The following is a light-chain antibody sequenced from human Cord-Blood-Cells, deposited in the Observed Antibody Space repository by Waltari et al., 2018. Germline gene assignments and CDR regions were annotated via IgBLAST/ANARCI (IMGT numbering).Light chain of an antibody. V-gene: IGKV1-8*01. CDR2: AAS. Sequence: AIRITQSPSSLSASTGARVTITCRASQGISSYLAWYQQKPGKAPKLLIYAASTLQSGVPSRFSGSRSGTDFTLTISCLQSEDFATYYCQQYYSYPLTFGGGTKVEIK. CDR1: QGISSY. CDR3: QQYYSYPLT. J-gene: IGKJ4*01.